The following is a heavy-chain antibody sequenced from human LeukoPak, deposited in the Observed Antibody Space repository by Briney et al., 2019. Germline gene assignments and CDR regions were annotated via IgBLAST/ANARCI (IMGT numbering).Heavy chain of an antibody. CDR2: IYYSGST. D-gene: IGHD3-3*01. CDR1: GYSISSGYY. CDR3: ARGAYDFWSGENPFDY. V-gene: IGHV4-38-2*02. J-gene: IGHJ4*02. Sequence: SETLSLTCTVSGYSISSGYYWGWIRQPPGKGLEWIGNIYYSGSTYYSSSLKSRVIISVDTSKNQFSLKLSSVTAADTAVYYCARGAYDFWSGENPFDYWGQGTLVTVSS.